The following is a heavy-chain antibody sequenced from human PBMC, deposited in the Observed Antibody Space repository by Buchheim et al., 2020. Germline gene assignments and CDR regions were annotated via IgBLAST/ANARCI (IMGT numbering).Heavy chain of an antibody. CDR3: ASCDGEVAPYFDY. Sequence: QVQLQESGPGLVKPSETLSLTCTVSGGSISGYYWSWIRQPPGKGLEWIGYIYYSGSTNYNPSLKSRVTISVEPSKTQFFLKLSSVTAADTAVYYCASCDGEVAPYFDYWGQGTL. CDR1: GGSISGYY. D-gene: IGHD2-15*01. J-gene: IGHJ4*02. V-gene: IGHV4-59*01. CDR2: IYYSGST.